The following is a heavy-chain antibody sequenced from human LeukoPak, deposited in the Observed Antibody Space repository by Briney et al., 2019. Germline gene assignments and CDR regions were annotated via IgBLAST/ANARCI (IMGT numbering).Heavy chain of an antibody. CDR1: GFTFTSSA. Sequence: GTSVKVSCKASGFTFTSSAMQWVRQARGQRLEWIGWIVVGSGNTNYAQKFQERVTITRDMSASTAYMELSSLRSEDTAVYYCAADLKSRWSFDYWGQGTLVTVSS. V-gene: IGHV1-58*02. D-gene: IGHD3-3*01. CDR2: IVVGSGNT. CDR3: AADLKSRWSFDY. J-gene: IGHJ4*02.